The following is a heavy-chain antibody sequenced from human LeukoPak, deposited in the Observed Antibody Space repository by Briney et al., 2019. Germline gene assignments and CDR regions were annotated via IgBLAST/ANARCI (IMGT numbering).Heavy chain of an antibody. CDR2: IYSGGSP. J-gene: IGHJ4*02. D-gene: IGHD1-26*01. Sequence: GGSLRLSCAASGFTVSSNYMSWVRQAPGKGLEWVSVIYSGGSPYYADSLKGRFTISRDNSKNTLYLQMNSRRAEERAVYYWASGSYGRYFDYWGQGTLVTVSS. V-gene: IGHV3-53*01. CDR3: ASGSYGRYFDY. CDR1: GFTVSSNY.